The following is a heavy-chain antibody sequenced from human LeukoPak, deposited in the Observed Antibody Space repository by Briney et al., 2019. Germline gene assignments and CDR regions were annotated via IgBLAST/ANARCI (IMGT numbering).Heavy chain of an antibody. CDR2: IYYSGST. J-gene: IGHJ4*02. Sequence: KPSETLSLTCTVSGGSISSYYWSWIRQPPGKGLEWIGYIYYSGSTNYNPSLKSRVTISVDTSKNQFSLKLSSVTAADTAVYYCARHRSSSSSGADYWGQGTLVTVSS. CDR3: ARHRSSSSSGADY. D-gene: IGHD6-6*01. V-gene: IGHV4-59*08. CDR1: GGSISSYY.